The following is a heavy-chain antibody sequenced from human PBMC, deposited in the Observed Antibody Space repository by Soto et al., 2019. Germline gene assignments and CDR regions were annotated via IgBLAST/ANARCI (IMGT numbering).Heavy chain of an antibody. CDR2: ISGYNGNT. V-gene: IGHV1-18*04. CDR3: ARDGGVIALGDFHY. CDR1: GYSFTTYG. J-gene: IGHJ1*01. D-gene: IGHD3-16*02. Sequence: GASVKVSCKASGYSFTTYGMGWVRRQAPGQGLQWMGWISGYNGNTNYAQNFEGRVTMTTDTSTSTAYMELKTLASDDTAVYYCARDGGVIALGDFHYWGQGTLVTVSS.